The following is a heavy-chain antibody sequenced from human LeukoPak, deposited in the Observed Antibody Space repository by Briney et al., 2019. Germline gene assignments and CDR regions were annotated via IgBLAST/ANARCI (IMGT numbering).Heavy chain of an antibody. CDR3: AKSTGYSYGYFDY. V-gene: IGHV3-23*01. CDR2: ISGSGGST. J-gene: IGHJ4*02. CDR1: GFNFSSYA. D-gene: IGHD5-18*01. Sequence: LTGGSLRLSCAASGFNFSSYAMSWVRQAPGKGLEWVSAISGSGGSTYYPDSVKGQFTISRDNSKNTLYLQMNNLRAEDTAVYYCAKSTGYSYGYFDYWGQGTLVTVSS.